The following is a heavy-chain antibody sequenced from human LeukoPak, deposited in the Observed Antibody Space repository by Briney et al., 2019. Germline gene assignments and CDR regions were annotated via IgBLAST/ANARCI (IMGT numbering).Heavy chain of an antibody. J-gene: IGHJ4*02. CDR3: ARSARLMKGVVEVTALDD. Sequence: GGSLRLSCAASGFTLSSYTMNWVRQAPGKGLEWVSSISSSSSYIYYADSVKGRFTISRDNAKNSLYLQMNSLRADDTAVYYCARSARLMKGVVEVTALDDWGQGTLVTVSS. CDR1: GFTLSSYT. V-gene: IGHV3-21*01. CDR2: ISSSSSYI. D-gene: IGHD3-3*01.